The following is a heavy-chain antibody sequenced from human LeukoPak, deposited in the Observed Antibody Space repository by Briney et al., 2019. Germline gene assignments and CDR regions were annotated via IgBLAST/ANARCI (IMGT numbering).Heavy chain of an antibody. J-gene: IGHJ6*03. CDR1: GYTFTSYY. V-gene: IGHV1-46*01. D-gene: IGHD1-14*01. Sequence: WASVKLSCKASGYTFTSYYMHWVRQAPGQGLEWMGIINPSGGSTSYAQKFQGRVTMTRDMSTSTVYMELSSLRSEDTAVYYCARNRHYYYVDVWGKGTTVTVSS. CDR3: ARNRHYYYVDV. CDR2: INPSGGST.